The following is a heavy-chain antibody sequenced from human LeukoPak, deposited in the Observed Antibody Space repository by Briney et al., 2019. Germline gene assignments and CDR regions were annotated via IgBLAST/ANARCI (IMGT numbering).Heavy chain of an antibody. CDR3: AKGTNVLRYFDLNP. J-gene: IGHJ5*02. Sequence: GGSLRLSCAASGFTFSSYSMNWVRQAPGKGLEWVSFISSSRSYIYYADSVRGRFTISRDNAKNSLYLQMNSLRAEDTAVYYCAKGTNVLRYFDLNPWGQGTLVTVSS. V-gene: IGHV3-21*01. CDR1: GFTFSSYS. CDR2: ISSSRSYI. D-gene: IGHD3-9*01.